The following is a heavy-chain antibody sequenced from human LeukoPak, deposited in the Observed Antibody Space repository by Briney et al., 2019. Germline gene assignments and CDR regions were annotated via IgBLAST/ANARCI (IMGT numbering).Heavy chain of an antibody. CDR2: INQDGSGQ. J-gene: IGHJ2*01. Sequence: PGGSLRLSCAASGFTFSIYWMSWVRPAPGRGLEWVANINQDGSGQYYVDSVKGRFTISRDNAKNSLYLQMNSLRAEDTAVYYCARVVGAGYFDLWGRDTLVTVSS. CDR1: GFTFSIYW. CDR3: ARVVGAGYFDL. D-gene: IGHD1-26*01. V-gene: IGHV3-7*01.